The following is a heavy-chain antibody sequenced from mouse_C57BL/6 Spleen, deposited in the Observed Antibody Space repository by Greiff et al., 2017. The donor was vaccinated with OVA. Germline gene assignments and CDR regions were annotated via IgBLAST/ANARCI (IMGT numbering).Heavy chain of an antibody. CDR1: GYAFSSYW. V-gene: IGHV1-80*01. D-gene: IGHD3-3*01. CDR2: IYPGDGDT. CDR3: AGLGGSYAVDY. Sequence: VQLQQSGAELVKPGASVKISCKASGYAFSSYWMNWVKQRPGQGLEWIGQIYPGDGDTNYNGKFKGKATLTADKSSSTAYMQLSSLTSEGSAVYCCAGLGGSYAVDYWGQGTSVTVSS. J-gene: IGHJ4*01.